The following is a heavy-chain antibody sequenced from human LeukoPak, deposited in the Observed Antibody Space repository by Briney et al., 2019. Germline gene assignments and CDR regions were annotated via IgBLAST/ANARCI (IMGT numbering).Heavy chain of an antibody. CDR1: GYSFTSYW. D-gene: IGHD3-22*01. Sequence: GESLKISCKGSGYSFTSYWIGWVRQTPEKGLEWMGIIYPSDSDSRYSPSFQGQVTFSVDRSINTAYVQWSSLKASDTAMYYCARGGAGKNYYTGDHWGQGTLVTVSS. V-gene: IGHV5-51*01. CDR2: IYPSDSDS. CDR3: ARGGAGKNYYTGDH. J-gene: IGHJ4*02.